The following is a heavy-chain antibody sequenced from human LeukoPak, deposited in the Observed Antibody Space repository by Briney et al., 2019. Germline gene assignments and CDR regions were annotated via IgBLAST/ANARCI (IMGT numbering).Heavy chain of an antibody. CDR3: ARDGGSGWNLDY. J-gene: IGHJ4*02. Sequence: ASVKVSCKASGYTFTDYYMHWVRQAPGQGLEWMGWINPGSGATKNAQKFQGRVTMTRDTSISTAYMDLSRLTSDDTDVYYCARDGGSGWNLDYWGQGTLVTVSS. CDR1: GYTFTDYY. D-gene: IGHD6-19*01. CDR2: INPGSGAT. V-gene: IGHV1-2*02.